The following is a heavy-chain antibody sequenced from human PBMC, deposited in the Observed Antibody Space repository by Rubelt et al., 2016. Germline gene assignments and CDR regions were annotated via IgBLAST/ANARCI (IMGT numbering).Heavy chain of an antibody. CDR1: GGSISSGGYY. J-gene: IGHJ4*02. V-gene: IGHV4-31*03. CDR3: ARESGIAARPRAFDY. Sequence: QVQLQESGPGLVKPSQTLSLTCTVSGGSISSGGYYWSWIRQHPGKGLEWIGYIYYSGSTNYNPSLKSRVTISVETSKNQFSLKLSSVTASETAVYYCARESGIAARPRAFDYWGQGTLVTVSS. D-gene: IGHD6-6*01. CDR2: IYYSGST.